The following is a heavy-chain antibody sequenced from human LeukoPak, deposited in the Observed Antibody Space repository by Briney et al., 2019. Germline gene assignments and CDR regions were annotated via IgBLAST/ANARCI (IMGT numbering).Heavy chain of an antibody. D-gene: IGHD3-3*01. V-gene: IGHV4-59*08. Sequence: SSETLSLTCTVSGGSISSYYWSWIRQPPGKGLEWIGYIYYSGTTNYNPSLKSRVTISVDTSKNQFSLKLSSVTAADTAVYYCARRPSGYTLSWFDLWGQGTLVTVSS. CDR2: IYYSGTT. CDR1: GGSISSYY. J-gene: IGHJ5*02. CDR3: ARRPSGYTLSWFDL.